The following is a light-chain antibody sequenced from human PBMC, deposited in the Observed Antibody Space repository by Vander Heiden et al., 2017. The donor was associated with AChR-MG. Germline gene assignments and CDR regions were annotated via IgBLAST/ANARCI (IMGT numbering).Light chain of an antibody. CDR2: EGS. CDR1: NSELGAYKD. CDR3: SSYTSASTLI. Sequence: QSALTQPASGSGRPGQSIANSGTGTNSELGAYKDVSWEQQRPGKAHKLIIYEGSHRPSGISNRFSGSKTGNTASLTISGLQAEDEADYYCSSYTSASTLIFGGGTKLTVL. V-gene: IGLV2-14*01. J-gene: IGLJ2*01.